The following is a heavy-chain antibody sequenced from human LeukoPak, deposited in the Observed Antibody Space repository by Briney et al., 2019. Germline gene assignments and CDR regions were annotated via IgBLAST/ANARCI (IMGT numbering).Heavy chain of an antibody. J-gene: IGHJ4*02. V-gene: IGHV3-23*01. D-gene: IGHD5-18*01. CDR3: AKGGIQLWFRGVY. CDR2: ISGSGGST. Sequence: GGSLRLSCAASGFTFSSYAMSWVRQAPGKGLEWVSAISGSGGSTYYADSVKGWFTISRDNSKNTLYLQMNSLRAEDTAVYYCAKGGIQLWFRGVYWGQGTLVTVSS. CDR1: GFTFSSYA.